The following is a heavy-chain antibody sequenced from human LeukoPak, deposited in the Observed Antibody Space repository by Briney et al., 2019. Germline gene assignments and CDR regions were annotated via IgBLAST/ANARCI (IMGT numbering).Heavy chain of an antibody. J-gene: IGHJ6*03. V-gene: IGHV4-34*01. CDR2: IKQSGST. D-gene: IGHD2-15*01. CDR1: GGSFSGYY. Sequence: PSETLSLTCAVYGGSFSGYYWSWIRQPPGKGLEWIGEIKQSGSTNYNASLKSRATISVDTSKNQFSLTLRSVTAADTAVYYCATTERGRSLNCSGGSCSLSVHYYYMDVWGKGTTVTISS. CDR3: ATTERGRSLNCSGGSCSLSVHYYYMDV.